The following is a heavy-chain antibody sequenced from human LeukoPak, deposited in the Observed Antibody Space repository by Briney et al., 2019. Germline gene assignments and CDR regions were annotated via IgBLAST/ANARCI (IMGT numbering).Heavy chain of an antibody. CDR2: INPSGGST. V-gene: IGHV1-46*01. CDR3: AKDRITIFGVVITPDYYYGMDV. D-gene: IGHD3-3*01. Sequence: ASVKVSCKASGYTFTSYYMHWVRQAPGQGLEWMGIINPSGGSTSYAQKFQGRVTMTRDTSTSTVYMELSSLRSEDTAVYYCAKDRITIFGVVITPDYYYGMDVWGQGTTVTVSS. CDR1: GYTFTSYY. J-gene: IGHJ6*02.